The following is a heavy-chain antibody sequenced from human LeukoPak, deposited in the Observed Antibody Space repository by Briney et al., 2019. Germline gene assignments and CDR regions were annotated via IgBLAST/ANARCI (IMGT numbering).Heavy chain of an antibody. D-gene: IGHD6-6*01. Sequence: PSETLSLTCTVSGGSISSYYWSWTRQPPGKGLEWIGYIYYSGSTNYNPSLKSRVTISVDTSKNQFSLKLSSVTAADTAVYYCARDSSSSSLFDYWGQGTLVTVSS. V-gene: IGHV4-59*01. CDR3: ARDSSSSSLFDY. J-gene: IGHJ4*02. CDR2: IYYSGST. CDR1: GGSISSYY.